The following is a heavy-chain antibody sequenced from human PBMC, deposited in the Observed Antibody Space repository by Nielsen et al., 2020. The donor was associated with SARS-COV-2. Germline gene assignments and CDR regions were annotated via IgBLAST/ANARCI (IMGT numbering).Heavy chain of an antibody. CDR3: ARDDGYSSSWYWVDY. J-gene: IGHJ4*02. D-gene: IGHD6-13*01. CDR2: ISAYNGNT. CDR1: GYTFTSYG. Sequence: ASVKVSCKASGYTFTSYGISWVRQAPGQGLEWMGWISAYNGNTNYAQKLQGRVTMTTDTSTSTAYMELRSLRSDDTAVYYCARDDGYSSSWYWVDYWGQGTLVTVSS. V-gene: IGHV1-18*01.